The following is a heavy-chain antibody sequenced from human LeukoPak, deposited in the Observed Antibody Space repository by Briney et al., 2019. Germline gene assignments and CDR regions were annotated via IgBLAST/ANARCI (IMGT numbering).Heavy chain of an antibody. J-gene: IGHJ4*02. D-gene: IGHD3/OR15-3a*01. CDR2: IHNGVNT. V-gene: IGHV4-59*01. CDR3: ARGTGHYTRLSFDN. Sequence: SSETLSLTCNVSGGSMTDYYWSWIRQPPGKGLEWIGYIHNGVNTNNSPSVRGRFTASADTSRSQFSLRLRSLTAADTAVYYCARGTGHYTRLSFDNWGQGALVTVSS. CDR1: GGSMTDYY.